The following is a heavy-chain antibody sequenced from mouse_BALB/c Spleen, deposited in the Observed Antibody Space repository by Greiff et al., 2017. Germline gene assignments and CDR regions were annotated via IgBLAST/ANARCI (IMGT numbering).Heavy chain of an antibody. CDR2: ISYSGST. Sequence: EVKLVESGPGLVKPSQSLSLTCTVTGYSFTSDYVWYWIRQFPGNKLEWMGYISYSGSTSYNPSLKSRISITRDTSKNQFFLQLNSVTTEDTATYCCASNYHFDYWGQGTTLTVSS. V-gene: IGHV3-2*02. CDR3: ASNYHFDY. D-gene: IGHD2-1*01. CDR1: GYSFTSDYV. J-gene: IGHJ2*01.